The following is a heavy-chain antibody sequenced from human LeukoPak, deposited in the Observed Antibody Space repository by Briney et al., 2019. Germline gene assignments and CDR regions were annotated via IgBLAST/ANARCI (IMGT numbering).Heavy chain of an antibody. CDR1: GFTFSNFA. Sequence: PGKSLRLSCAASGFTFSNFAIYWVRQAPGKGLEWVAVTSNDGNSQYYADSVKGRFTISRDNSKSTLYLQMNSLRADDTAVYYCARYSGSYYYPPAWDLWGQGTLVTVSS. CDR3: ARYSGSYYYPPAWDL. CDR2: TSNDGNSQ. D-gene: IGHD1-26*01. J-gene: IGHJ4*02. V-gene: IGHV3-30*04.